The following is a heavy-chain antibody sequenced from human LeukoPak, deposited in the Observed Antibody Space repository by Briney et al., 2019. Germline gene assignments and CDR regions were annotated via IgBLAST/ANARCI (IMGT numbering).Heavy chain of an antibody. CDR1: GGSFSGYY. CDR3: ARGGFFDWLPDAFDI. D-gene: IGHD3-9*01. Sequence: SETLSLTCAVYGGSFSGYYWSWIRQPPGKGLEWIGEINHSGSTNYNPSLKSRVTISVDTSKNQFSLKLSSVTAADTAVYYCARGGFFDWLPDAFDIWGQGTMVTVSS. J-gene: IGHJ3*02. CDR2: INHSGST. V-gene: IGHV4-34*01.